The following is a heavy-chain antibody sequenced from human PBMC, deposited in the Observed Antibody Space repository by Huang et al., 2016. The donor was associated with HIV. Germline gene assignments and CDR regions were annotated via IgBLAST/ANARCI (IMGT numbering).Heavy chain of an antibody. V-gene: IGHV1-18*04. J-gene: IGHJ4*02. CDR2: ISTNKGDT. D-gene: IGHD3-22*01. CDR1: DYTFTSYG. Sequence: QVQLVQSGGEVKKPGASVKVSCKASDYTFTSYGISWVRQAPGQGLEWIGWISTNKGDTNYAQKFQGRVTMTTDTSTSTAYMELRSLRSDDTAVYYCGGSSGYWSFDYWGQGTLVTVSS. CDR3: GGSSGYWSFDY.